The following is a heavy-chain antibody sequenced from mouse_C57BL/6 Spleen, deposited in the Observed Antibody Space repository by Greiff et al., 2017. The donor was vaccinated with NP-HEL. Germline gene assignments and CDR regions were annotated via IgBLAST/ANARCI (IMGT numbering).Heavy chain of an antibody. CDR1: GFTFSSYA. V-gene: IGHV5-9-1*02. CDR2: ISSGGDYI. J-gene: IGHJ2*01. CDR3: TRSYYGKYYFDY. Sequence: EVNVVESGEGLVKPGGSLKLSCAASGFTFSSYAMSWVRQTPEKRLEWVAYISSGGDYIYYADTVKGRFTISRDNARNTLYLQMSSLKSEDTAMYYCTRSYYGKYYFDYWGQGTTLTVSS. D-gene: IGHD2-10*01.